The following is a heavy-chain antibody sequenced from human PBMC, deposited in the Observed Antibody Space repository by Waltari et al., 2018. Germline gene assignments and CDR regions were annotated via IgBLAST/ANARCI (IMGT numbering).Heavy chain of an antibody. Sequence: QVQLQESGPGLVRPSDTLSLTCNVYGGSVSSLYGGWFRQPPGKGLEWIGHIYDSGTTNLNPSLKNRVSISADTLKNQFSLTLYSVTAADTAVYYCAREGGNSVYADFRYFDYWGQGILVTASS. D-gene: IGHD5-12*01. CDR1: GGSVSSLY. CDR3: AREGGNSVYADFRYFDY. V-gene: IGHV4-59*02. CDR2: IYDSGTT. J-gene: IGHJ4*02.